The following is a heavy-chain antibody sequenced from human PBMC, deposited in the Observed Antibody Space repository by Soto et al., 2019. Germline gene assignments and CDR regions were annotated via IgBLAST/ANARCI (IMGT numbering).Heavy chain of an antibody. CDR3: ARCQIAARVPYYIDY. CDR2: TSDSAGGT. CDR1: GFTFSSYG. Sequence: GGSLRLSCSASGFTFSSYGMSWVRQTPGKGLEWVSGTSDSAGGTHYADSVKGRFTISRDNSKNTLYLQMDSLRAEDTAVYYCARCQIAARVPYYIDYWGRGTLVTVSS. D-gene: IGHD6-13*01. V-gene: IGHV3-23*01. J-gene: IGHJ4*02.